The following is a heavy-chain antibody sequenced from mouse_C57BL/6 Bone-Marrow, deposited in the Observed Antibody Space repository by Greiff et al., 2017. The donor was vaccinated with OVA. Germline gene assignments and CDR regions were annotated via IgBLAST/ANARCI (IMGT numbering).Heavy chain of an antibody. V-gene: IGHV14-4*01. CDR1: GFNIKDDY. CDR3: TSYGHFDS. D-gene: IGHD1-1*02. J-gene: IGHJ2*01. CDR2: IDTANGDT. Sequence: EVQLQQSGAELVRPGASVKLSCTASGFNIKDDYMHWVKQRPEQGLEWIGWIDTANGDTEYASKFTGKATLTAATSSPPAYLQLSRLTSADPAFYFFTSYGHFDSWGPGPPLPVSS.